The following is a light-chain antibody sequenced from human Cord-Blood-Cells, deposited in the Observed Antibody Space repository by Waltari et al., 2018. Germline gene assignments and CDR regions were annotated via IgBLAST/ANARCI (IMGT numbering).Light chain of an antibody. V-gene: IGKV1-27*01. CDR3: QKYNTAPFP. CDR1: QGIRNY. Sequence: DIQMTKPPSSMSACVGDRDTNTCRASQGIRNYLAWYQQKPGKVPKLLIYAASTLQSGVPSRFSGRGSGTDFTLTISSLQPEDVATYYCQKYNTAPFPFGPGTKVDIK. J-gene: IGKJ3*01. CDR2: AAS.